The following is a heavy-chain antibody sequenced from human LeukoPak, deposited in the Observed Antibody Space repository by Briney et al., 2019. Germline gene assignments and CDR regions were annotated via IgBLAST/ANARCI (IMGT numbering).Heavy chain of an antibody. D-gene: IGHD3-10*01. J-gene: IGHJ4*02. CDR1: GGSISSSNW. V-gene: IGHV4-4*02. Sequence: SGTLSLTCAVSGGSISSSNWWSWVRPPPGKGLEWIGEIYHSGSTNYNPSLKSRVTISVDKSKNQFSLKLSSVTAADTAVYYCARETQYYYGSGSYPPLLYFDYWGQGTLVTVSS. CDR3: ARETQYYYGSGSYPPLLYFDY. CDR2: IYHSGST.